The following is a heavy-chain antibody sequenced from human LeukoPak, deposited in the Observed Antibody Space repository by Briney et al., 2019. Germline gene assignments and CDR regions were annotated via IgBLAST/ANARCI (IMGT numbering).Heavy chain of an antibody. D-gene: IGHD3-10*01. V-gene: IGHV4-59*01. CDR3: ARGWFGESRFDY. Sequence: PSETLSLTCTVSGGSISSYYWSWIRQPPGKGLEWIGYIYYSGSTNYNPSLKSRVTISVDTSKNQFSLKLSSVTAADTAAYYCARGWFGESRFDYWGQGTLVTVSS. J-gene: IGHJ4*02. CDR1: GGSISSYY. CDR2: IYYSGST.